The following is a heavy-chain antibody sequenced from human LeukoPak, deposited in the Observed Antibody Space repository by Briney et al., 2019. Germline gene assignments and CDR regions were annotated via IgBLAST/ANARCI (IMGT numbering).Heavy chain of an antibody. CDR2: ISSSSSYI. V-gene: IGHV3-21*01. CDR1: GFTFSSYE. Sequence: PGGSLRLSCAASGFTFSSYEMNWVRQAPGKGLEWVSSISSSSSYIYYADSVKGRFTISRDNAKNSLYLQMNSLRAEDTAVYYCARHSRGDCFDYWGQGTLVTVSS. D-gene: IGHD2-15*01. CDR3: ARHSRGDCFDY. J-gene: IGHJ4*02.